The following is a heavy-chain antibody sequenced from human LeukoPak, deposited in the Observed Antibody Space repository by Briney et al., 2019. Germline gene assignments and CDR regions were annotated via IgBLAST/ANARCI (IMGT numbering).Heavy chain of an antibody. CDR1: GFTFSSYS. CDR2: ISSSSSYI. J-gene: IGHJ4*02. Sequence: GGSLRLSCAASGFTFSSYSMNWVRQAPGKGLEWVSSISSSSSYIYYADSVKGRFTISRDNSKNTLYLQMNSLRAEDTAVYYYAKDARRTFGLSSGLYRGSYYFDYWGQGTLVTVSS. CDR3: AKDARRTFGLSSGLYRGSYYFDY. D-gene: IGHD6-19*01. V-gene: IGHV3-21*01.